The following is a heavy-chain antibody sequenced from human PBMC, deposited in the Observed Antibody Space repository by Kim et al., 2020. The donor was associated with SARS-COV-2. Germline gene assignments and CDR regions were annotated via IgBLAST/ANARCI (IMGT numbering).Heavy chain of an antibody. CDR2: ISYNSDSI. Sequence: GGSLRLSCTASGFTFGNYAMHWVRQVPGKGLEWVSTISYNSDSINYVDSVMGRFTVSRDNAKNSLYLQMNSLRTEDTALYYCARDDFVGGPRRGMDVWGEGTTVTVSS. CDR3: ARDDFVGGPRRGMDV. V-gene: IGHV3-9*01. D-gene: IGHD1-26*01. CDR1: GFTFGNYA. J-gene: IGHJ6*04.